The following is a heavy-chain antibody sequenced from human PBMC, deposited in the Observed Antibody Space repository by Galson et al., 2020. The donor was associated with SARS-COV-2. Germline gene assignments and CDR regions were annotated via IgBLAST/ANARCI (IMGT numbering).Heavy chain of an antibody. CDR1: GGSISSSNW. D-gene: IGHD3-3*01. V-gene: IGHV4-4*02. J-gene: IGHJ4*02. CDR2: IYHSGST. Sequence: SETLSLTCAVSGGSISSSNWWSWVRQPPGKGLEWIGEIYHSGSTNYNPSLKSRVTISVDKSKNQFSLKLSSVTAADTAVYYCACVLEWLSNPFDYWGQGTLVTVSS. CDR3: ACVLEWLSNPFDY.